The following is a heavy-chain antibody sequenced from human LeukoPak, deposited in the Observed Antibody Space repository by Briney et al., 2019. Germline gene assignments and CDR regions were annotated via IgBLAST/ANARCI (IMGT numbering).Heavy chain of an antibody. Sequence: SVNPSSNPSVYTFTRSCISPLIHAPRQRLECLGWISAYNGNTNYAQTLQGRVTMTTDTSTSTAYMELRSLRSDDTAVYYCAKDIVVVHGGNAFDIWGQGTMVTVSS. J-gene: IGHJ3*02. CDR3: AKDIVVVHGGNAFDI. CDR1: VYTFTRSC. V-gene: IGHV1-18*01. D-gene: IGHD2-2*01. CDR2: ISAYNGNT.